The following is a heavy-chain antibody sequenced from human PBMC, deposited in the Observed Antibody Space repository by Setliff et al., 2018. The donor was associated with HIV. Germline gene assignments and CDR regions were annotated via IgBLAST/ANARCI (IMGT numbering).Heavy chain of an antibody. CDR3: ARGDTYFYDASGYVKSDLDAFDI. D-gene: IGHD3-22*01. J-gene: IGHJ3*02. Sequence: SETLFLTCTVSGDSVNDRSYFWGWIRQPPGKGLEWIGYIYYSGSTNYKPSLKSRVSISVDTSKNQFSLKLSSVTAADTAVYYCARGDTYFYDASGYVKSDLDAFDIWGQGTRVTVSS. CDR1: GDSVNDRSYF. V-gene: IGHV4-61*01. CDR2: IYYSGST.